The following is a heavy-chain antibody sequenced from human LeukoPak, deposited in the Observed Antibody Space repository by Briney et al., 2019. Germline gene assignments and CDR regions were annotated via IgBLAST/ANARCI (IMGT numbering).Heavy chain of an antibody. CDR1: GGSISSGGYS. V-gene: IGHV4-30-2*01. CDR3: ASGNTGYDRDAFDI. J-gene: IGHJ3*02. Sequence: SETLSLTCAVSGGSISSGGYSWSWVRQPPGEGLEWVGYIYHSGTTYYNPSLQSRVTISLDRSKNQFSLKLSSMTAADTAVYYCASGNTGYDRDAFDIWGQGTLVTVSS. CDR2: IYHSGTT. D-gene: IGHD5-12*01.